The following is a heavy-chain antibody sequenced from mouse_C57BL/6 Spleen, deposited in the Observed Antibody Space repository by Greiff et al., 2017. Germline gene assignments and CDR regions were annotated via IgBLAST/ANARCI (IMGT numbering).Heavy chain of an antibody. D-gene: IGHD2-4*01. CDR1: GYTFTDYY. V-gene: IGHV1-76*01. CDR3: ARWSGLRALYYAMDY. CDR2: IYPGSGNT. J-gene: IGHJ4*01. Sequence: QVQLQQSGAELVRPGASVKLSCKASGYTFTDYYINWVKQRPGQGLEWIARIYPGSGNTYYNEKFKGKATLTAEKSSSTAYMQLSSLTSEDSAVYFCARWSGLRALYYAMDYWGQGTSVTVSS.